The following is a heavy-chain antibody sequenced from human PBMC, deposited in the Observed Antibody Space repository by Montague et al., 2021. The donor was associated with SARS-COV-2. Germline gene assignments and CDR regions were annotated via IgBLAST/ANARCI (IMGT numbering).Heavy chain of an antibody. CDR1: GFTFSSYG. V-gene: IGHV3-33*01. D-gene: IGHD3-9*01. Sequence: SLRLSCAPSGFTFSSYGMHWVRQAPGKGLEWVAVIWYDGSNKYYADSVKGRFTISRDNSKNTLYLQTNSLRAEDTAVYYCARVRGYDFLTGYLDFWGQGTLVTVSS. J-gene: IGHJ4*02. CDR2: IWYDGSNK. CDR3: ARVRGYDFLTGYLDF.